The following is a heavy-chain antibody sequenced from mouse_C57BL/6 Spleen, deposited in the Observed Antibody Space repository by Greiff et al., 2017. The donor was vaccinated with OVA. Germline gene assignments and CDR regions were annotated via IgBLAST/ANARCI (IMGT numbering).Heavy chain of an antibody. V-gene: IGHV1-80*01. D-gene: IGHD4-1*01. J-gene: IGHJ3*01. CDR1: GYAFSSYW. CDR2: IYPGDGDT. CDR3: ARGGRTGTQGFAY. Sequence: QVQLQQSGAELVKPGASVKISCKASGYAFSSYWMNWVKQRPGKGLEWIGQIYPGDGDTNYNGKFKGKATLTADKSSSTAYMQLSSLTSEDSAVYFCARGGRTGTQGFAYWGQGTLVTVSA.